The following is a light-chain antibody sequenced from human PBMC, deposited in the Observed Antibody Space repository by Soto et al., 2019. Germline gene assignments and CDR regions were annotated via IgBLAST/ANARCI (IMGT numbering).Light chain of an antibody. CDR3: CSYAGSSTYVL. Sequence: QSALTQPAPVSGSPGQSITISCAGTSSDVGRYNLVSWYQHHPGTAPKLMIYEVTKRPSGVSDRFSGSKSGNTASLTISGLQAEDEADYYCCSYAGSSTYVLFGGGTKLTVL. CDR2: EVT. V-gene: IGLV2-23*02. CDR1: SSDVGRYNL. J-gene: IGLJ2*01.